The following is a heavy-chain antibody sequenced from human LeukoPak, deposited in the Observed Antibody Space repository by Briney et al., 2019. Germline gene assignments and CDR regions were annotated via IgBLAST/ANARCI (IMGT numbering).Heavy chain of an antibody. CDR1: GYTFTSYG. Sequence: ASAKVSCKTSGYTFTSYGIIWVRQAPGQGLEWMGWISAYNGNRNYAQKLQGRVTMTTDTSTSTAYMELRSLRSDDTAVYYCARGGPGWDSSSWYNYWGQGTLVTVSS. J-gene: IGHJ4*02. CDR2: ISAYNGNR. V-gene: IGHV1-18*01. D-gene: IGHD6-13*01. CDR3: ARGGPGWDSSSWYNY.